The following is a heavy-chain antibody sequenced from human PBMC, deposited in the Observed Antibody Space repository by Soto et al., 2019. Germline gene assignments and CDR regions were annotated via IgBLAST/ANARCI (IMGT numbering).Heavy chain of an antibody. CDR1: GFTFSNYW. Sequence: GGSLRLSCAASGFTFSNYWMXWVRQTPGMGLVWVSRINSDGTSTXXXXXVKGRFTVSRDNAKKTXYLQMNSLRAEDTXXYXCTRGKYXXXXXGLSDIWXXGTMV. J-gene: IGHJ3*02. CDR3: TRGKYXXXXXGLSDI. CDR2: INSDGTST. D-gene: IGHD5-12*01. V-gene: IGHV3-74*01.